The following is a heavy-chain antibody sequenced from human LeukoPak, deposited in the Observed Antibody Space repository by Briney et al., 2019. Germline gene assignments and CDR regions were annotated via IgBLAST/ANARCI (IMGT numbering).Heavy chain of an antibody. Sequence: PSETLSLTCTVSGGSISSYYWSWIRQPPGRGLEWIGYIYYSGSTNYNPSLKSRVTISVDTSKNQFSLKLSSVTAADTAVYYCACWKGILFDPWGQGTLVTVSS. CDR2: IYYSGST. D-gene: IGHD1-1*01. J-gene: IGHJ5*02. CDR3: ACWKGILFDP. V-gene: IGHV4-59*08. CDR1: GGSISSYY.